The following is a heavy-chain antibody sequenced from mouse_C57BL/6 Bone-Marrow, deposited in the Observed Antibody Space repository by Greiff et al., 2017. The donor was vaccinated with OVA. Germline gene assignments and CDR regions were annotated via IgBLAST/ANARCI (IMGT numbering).Heavy chain of an antibody. CDR1: GFTFSSYA. D-gene: IGHD2-14*01. Sequence: EVNVVESGEGLVKPGGSLKLSCAASGFTFSSYAMSWVRQTPEQRLEWVAYISSGGDYIYYADTVKGRFTISRDNARNTLYLQMSSLKSEDTAMYYCTRGGYRYYAMDYWGQGTSVTVSS. J-gene: IGHJ4*01. CDR2: ISSGGDYI. CDR3: TRGGYRYYAMDY. V-gene: IGHV5-9-1*02.